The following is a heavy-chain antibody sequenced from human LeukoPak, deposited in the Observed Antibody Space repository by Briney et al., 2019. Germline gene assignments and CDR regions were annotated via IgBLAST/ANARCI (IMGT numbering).Heavy chain of an antibody. CDR1: GSTFSSYW. CDR3: ARPSNGNSINFDY. D-gene: IGHD1-7*01. V-gene: IGHV3-74*01. J-gene: IGHJ4*02. CDR2: LNSDGSST. Sequence: GGLLRPSCAASGSTFSSYWLHWVRHAPGKGLVWCSRLNSDGSSTSYADSVKGRFTISRDNAETTLHLQLNTLSAEDTAVYYCARPSNGNSINFDYWGQGALVTVSS.